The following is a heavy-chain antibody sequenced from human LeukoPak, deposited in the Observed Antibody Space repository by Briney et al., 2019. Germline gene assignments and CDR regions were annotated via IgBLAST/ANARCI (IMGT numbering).Heavy chain of an antibody. V-gene: IGHV3-23*01. D-gene: IGHD3-22*01. CDR1: GFNFRDAA. CDR3: AKMYYDSSGHFDY. Sequence: GGSLRLSCAASGFNFRDAAMTWVRQAPGKGLEWVSLIGPVGDSPFYADSVKGRFTISRDNSKNTLSLQMNSLRAEDTAVYYCAKMYYDSSGHFDYWGQGTLVTVSS. CDR2: IGPVGDSP. J-gene: IGHJ4*02.